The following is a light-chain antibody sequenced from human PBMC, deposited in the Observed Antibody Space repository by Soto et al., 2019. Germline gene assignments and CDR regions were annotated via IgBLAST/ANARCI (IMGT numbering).Light chain of an antibody. J-gene: IGLJ2*01. CDR1: ALPKQY. Sequence: SYELTQPPSVSVSPGQRASITCSGDALPKQYAYWYQQKPGQAPVLVIYKDSERPSGIPERFSGSSSGTTVTLTISGVQAEDEADYYCQSADSSGVVFGGGTKLTVL. CDR3: QSADSSGVV. CDR2: KDS. V-gene: IGLV3-25*03.